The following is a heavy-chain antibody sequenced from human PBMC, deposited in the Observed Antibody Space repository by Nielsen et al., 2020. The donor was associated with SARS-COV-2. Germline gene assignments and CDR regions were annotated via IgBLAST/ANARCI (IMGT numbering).Heavy chain of an antibody. CDR3: ARDLVVGATTWYYMDV. V-gene: IGHV1-3*01. CDR2: INAGNGNT. CDR1: GYTFTSYA. D-gene: IGHD1-26*01. Sequence: ASVKVSCKASGYTFTSYAMHWVRQAPGQRLEWMGWINAGNGNTKYSQKFQGRVTITRDTSASTAYMELSSLRSADTAVYYCARDLVVGATTWYYMDVWGKGTTVTVSS. J-gene: IGHJ6*03.